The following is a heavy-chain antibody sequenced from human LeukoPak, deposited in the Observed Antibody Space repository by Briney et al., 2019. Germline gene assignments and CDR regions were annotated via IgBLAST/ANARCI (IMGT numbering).Heavy chain of an antibody. CDR1: GFTFSSYA. CDR3: AKARLGPYCGGDCYSDY. D-gene: IGHD2-21*02. Sequence: GPSLRLSCAASGFTFSSYAMSWARQAPGKWLEWVSAISGSGGSTSYADSVKGRFTISRDNSKNTPSLQMNSLRAEDTAVYHCAKARLGPYCGGDCYSDYWGQGTLVTVSS. V-gene: IGHV3-23*01. CDR2: ISGSGGST. J-gene: IGHJ4*02.